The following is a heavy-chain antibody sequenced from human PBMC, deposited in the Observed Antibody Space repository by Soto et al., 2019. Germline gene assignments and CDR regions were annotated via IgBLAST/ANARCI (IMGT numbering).Heavy chain of an antibody. V-gene: IGHV4-30-4*01. CDR3: ARRRVPSWVYYYGMDV. CDR2: IYDGGST. J-gene: IGHJ6*02. Sequence: PSETLSLTCTVSGDSISDVNYYWSWIRQSPDKGPEWIGHIYDGGSTYSNPSLKSRVTVSVDTSKNQFSLKLSSVTAADTAVYYCARRRVPSWVYYYGMDVWGQGTTVTVSS. CDR1: GDSISDVNYY. D-gene: IGHD2-2*01.